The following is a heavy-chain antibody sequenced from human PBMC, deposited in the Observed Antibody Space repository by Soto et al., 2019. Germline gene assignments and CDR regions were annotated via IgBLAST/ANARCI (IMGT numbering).Heavy chain of an antibody. CDR3: ARDLSGAGD. J-gene: IGHJ4*02. CDR1: GFAFSSYA. CDR2: ISYDGSNK. V-gene: IGHV3-30-3*01. Sequence: QVQLVESGGGVVQPGRSLRLSCAASGFAFSSYAMHWVRQAPGKGLEWVAVISYDGSNKYYADSVKGRFTISRDNSKNTLYLQMNSPRAADTAVYYCARDLSGAGDWGQGTLVTVSS. D-gene: IGHD3-10*01.